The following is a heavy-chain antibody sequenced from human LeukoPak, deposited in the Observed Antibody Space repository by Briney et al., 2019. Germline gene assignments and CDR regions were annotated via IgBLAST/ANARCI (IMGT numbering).Heavy chain of an antibody. Sequence: PSETLSLTCAVSGGSISSSNWWSWVRQPPGKGLEWIGEIYHSGSTNYNPSLKSRVTISVDKSKNQFSLKLSSVTAADTAVYYCARELLLSRNWFDPWGQGTLVTVSS. CDR3: ARELLLSRNWFDP. V-gene: IGHV4-4*02. CDR2: IYHSGST. J-gene: IGHJ5*02. D-gene: IGHD2/OR15-2a*01. CDR1: GGSISSSNW.